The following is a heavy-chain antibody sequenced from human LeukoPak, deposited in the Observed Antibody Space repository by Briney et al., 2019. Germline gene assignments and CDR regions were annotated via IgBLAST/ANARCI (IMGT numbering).Heavy chain of an antibody. J-gene: IGHJ6*03. Sequence: PSETLSLTCTVSGGSISSSSYYWGWIRQPPGKGLEWIGSIYYSGSTYYNPSLKSRVTISVDTSKNQFSLKLSSVTAADTAVYYCARDNYYDSSGSDDYYYYYMDVWGKGTTVTVSS. D-gene: IGHD3-22*01. V-gene: IGHV4-39*02. CDR3: ARDNYYDSSGSDDYYYYYMDV. CDR1: GGSISSSSYY. CDR2: IYYSGST.